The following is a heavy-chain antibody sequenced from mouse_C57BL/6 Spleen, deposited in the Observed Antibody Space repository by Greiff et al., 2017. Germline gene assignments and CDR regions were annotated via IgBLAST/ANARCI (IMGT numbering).Heavy chain of an antibody. CDR2: LDPNSGGT. V-gene: IGHV1-72*01. CDR1: GYTFTSYW. D-gene: IGHD1-1*01. J-gene: IGHJ1*03. Sequence: QVQLKQPGAELVKPGASVKLSCKASGYTFTSYWMHWVKQRPGRGLEWIGRLDPNSGGTKYNEKFKRNATRTVDKPSSTAYMQLSSLTSEDSAVYYCARSGYGSSYDWYFDVWGTGTTVTVSS. CDR3: ARSGYGSSYDWYFDV.